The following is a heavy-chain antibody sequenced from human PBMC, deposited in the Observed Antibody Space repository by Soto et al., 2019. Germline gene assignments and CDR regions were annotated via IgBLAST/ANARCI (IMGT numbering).Heavy chain of an antibody. CDR1: GFIFSKYA. D-gene: IGHD5-12*01. J-gene: IGHJ4*02. V-gene: IGHV3-30-3*01. Sequence: QVQLVESGGGVVQPGGSLRLSCVASGFIFSKYAIYWVRQAPGKGPDWVAVISNDGSNRDYADSVKGRFTISRDNSKNTLYLQMNSLKPEDTAMYCWARGDIVVNGAFDDWGQGNLVTVSS. CDR2: ISNDGSNR. CDR3: ARGDIVVNGAFDD.